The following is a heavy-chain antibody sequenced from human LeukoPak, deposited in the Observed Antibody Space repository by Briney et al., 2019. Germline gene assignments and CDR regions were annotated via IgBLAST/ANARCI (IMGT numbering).Heavy chain of an antibody. CDR2: IDKKDNLYAT. CDR1: GFTFSGSA. Sequence: PGGSLRLSCVASGFTFSGSAVHGVRQSSGKGLEWVGHIDKKDNLYATAYAESVKGRFTISRDDSKDTAFLHMDSLKTEDTALYYCTRDRGTYNWFDPWGQGTLVTVSS. D-gene: IGHD2-15*01. CDR3: TRDRGTYNWFDP. J-gene: IGHJ5*02. V-gene: IGHV3-73*01.